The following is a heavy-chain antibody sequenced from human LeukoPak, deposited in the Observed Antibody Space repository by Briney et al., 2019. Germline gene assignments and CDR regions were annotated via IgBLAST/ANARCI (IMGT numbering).Heavy chain of an antibody. CDR3: ARVISSGWPNFDY. V-gene: IGHV1-2*02. CDR1: GYTFTGYY. J-gene: IGHJ4*02. D-gene: IGHD6-19*01. CDR2: INPNSGGT. Sequence: ASVKVSCKASGYTFTGYYMHWVRQAPGQGLEWMGWINPNSGGTNYAQKFQGRVTMTGDTSISTAYMELSRLRSDDTAVYYCARVISSGWPNFDYWGQGTLVTVSS.